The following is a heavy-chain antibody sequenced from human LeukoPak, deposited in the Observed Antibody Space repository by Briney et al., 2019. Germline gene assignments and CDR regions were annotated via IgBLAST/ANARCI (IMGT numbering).Heavy chain of an antibody. CDR2: IYYSGST. CDR3: ARVSRSGYDSRGAFDI. Sequence: SETLSLTCTVSGGSISNYYWNWIRQPPGKGLEWIGYIYYSGSTNYNPSLKSRVTISVDTSKNQFSLRLTSVTAADTAVYYCARVSRSGYDSRGAFDIWGQGTMVTVSS. D-gene: IGHD3-22*01. CDR1: GGSISNYY. V-gene: IGHV4-59*01. J-gene: IGHJ3*02.